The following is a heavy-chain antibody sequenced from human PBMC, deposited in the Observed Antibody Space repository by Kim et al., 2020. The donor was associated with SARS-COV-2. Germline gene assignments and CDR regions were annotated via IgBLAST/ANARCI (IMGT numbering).Heavy chain of an antibody. Sequence: GGSTYYADSVKGRFTISRDNSKNTLYLQMNSLRAEDTAVYYCVDSSSWSAWGQGTLVTVSS. V-gene: IGHV3-23*01. J-gene: IGHJ4*02. CDR3: VDSSSWSA. D-gene: IGHD6-13*01. CDR2: GGST.